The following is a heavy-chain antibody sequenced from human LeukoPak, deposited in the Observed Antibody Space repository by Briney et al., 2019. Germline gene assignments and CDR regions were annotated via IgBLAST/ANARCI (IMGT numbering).Heavy chain of an antibody. CDR3: AKNDGFSSSSRFDY. V-gene: IGHV3-23*01. J-gene: IGHJ4*02. Sequence: PGGSLRLSCAASGFTFSSYAMSWVRQAPGKGLEWVSGINESGGSTYYADSVKGRFTISRDNSKNTLHLQMNSLRAEDTAVYYRAKNDGFSSSSRFDYWGRGTLVTVSS. CDR1: GFTFSSYA. CDR2: INESGGST. D-gene: IGHD6-6*01.